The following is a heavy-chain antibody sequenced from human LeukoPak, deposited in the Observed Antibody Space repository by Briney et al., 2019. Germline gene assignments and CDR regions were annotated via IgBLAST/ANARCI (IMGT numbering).Heavy chain of an antibody. V-gene: IGHV3-30*18. D-gene: IGHD2-2*01. CDR3: AKLPVVPHDVRLDY. Sequence: GGSLRLSCAASGFTFSSYGMHWVRQAPGKGLEWVAVISYDGSNKYYADSVKGRFTISRDNSKNTLYLQMNSLRAEDTAVYYCAKLPVVPHDVRLDYWGQGTLVTVSS. CDR1: GFTFSSYG. CDR2: ISYDGSNK. J-gene: IGHJ4*02.